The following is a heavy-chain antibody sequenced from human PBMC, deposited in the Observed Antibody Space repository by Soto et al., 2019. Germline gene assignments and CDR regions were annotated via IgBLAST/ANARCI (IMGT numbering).Heavy chain of an antibody. J-gene: IGHJ3*02. CDR3: ARVKSIATGAFDI. D-gene: IGHD6-25*01. CDR1: GFTFSSYG. CDR2: IWYDGSNK. V-gene: IGHV3-33*01. Sequence: PGGSLRLSCAASGFTFSSYGMHWVRQAPGKGLEWVAVIWYDGSNKYYADSVKGRFTISRDNSKNTLYLQMNSLRAEDTAVYYCARVKSIATGAFDILGQGKMVTVS.